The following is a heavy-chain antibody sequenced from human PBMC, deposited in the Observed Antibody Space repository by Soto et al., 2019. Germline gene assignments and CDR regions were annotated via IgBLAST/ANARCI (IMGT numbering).Heavy chain of an antibody. J-gene: IGHJ4*02. CDR1: GGSISSYY. Sequence: SETLSLTCTVSGGSISSYYWSWIRQPPGKGLEWIGYIYYIGSTNYNPSLKSRVTISVDTSKNQFSLKLSSVTAADTAVYYCARELSGSYHDYWGQGTLVTVSS. CDR3: ARELSGSYHDY. V-gene: IGHV4-59*01. D-gene: IGHD3-10*01. CDR2: IYYIGST.